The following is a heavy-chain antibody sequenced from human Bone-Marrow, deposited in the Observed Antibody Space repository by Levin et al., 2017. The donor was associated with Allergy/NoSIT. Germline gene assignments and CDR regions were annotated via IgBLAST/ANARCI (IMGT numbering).Heavy chain of an antibody. CDR1: GLTFSNLA. V-gene: IGHV3-30*04. CDR2: ISYDGGII. CDR3: ATSSSTTCCGMDV. D-gene: IGHD2-2*01. Sequence: GESLKISCAASGLTFSNLAMHWVRQAPGMRLEWLTVISYDGGIIQYADSVKGRFTISRDNAKNTLYLQMSSLRPDDTAVYYCATSSSTTCCGMDVWGQGTTVTVSS. J-gene: IGHJ6*02.